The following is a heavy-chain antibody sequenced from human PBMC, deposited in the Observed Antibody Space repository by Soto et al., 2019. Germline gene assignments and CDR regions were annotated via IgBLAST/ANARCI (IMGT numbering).Heavy chain of an antibody. CDR2: ISAYNGNT. J-gene: IGHJ4*02. CDR1: GYTLGNFG. Sequence: QVQLVQSGAVVRQPGASVKVSCRGSGYTLGNFGISWLREAPGQGLEWMGWISAYNGNTHYAQRLQGRVTLTTDTSRSTGYMELRSLTPDDTAVYFCARDVPATAAFLWDFWGQGTLGTVSS. V-gene: IGHV1-18*04. CDR3: ARDVPATAAFLWDF. D-gene: IGHD3-3*02.